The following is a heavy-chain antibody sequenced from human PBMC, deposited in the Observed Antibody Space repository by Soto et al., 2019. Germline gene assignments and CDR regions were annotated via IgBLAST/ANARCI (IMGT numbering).Heavy chain of an antibody. Sequence: GESLKISCKGSGYSFNRYWIAWVRQMPGKGLEWMGIIYPGDSDTTYSPSFQGQATISADKSITTAYLQLSSLKAADTAMYYGSSQKLYMAKINNDAFDIWGQGTMVTVSS. D-gene: IGHD2-15*01. CDR3: SSQKLYMAKINNDAFDI. J-gene: IGHJ3*02. CDR1: GYSFNRYW. V-gene: IGHV5-51*01. CDR2: IYPGDSDT.